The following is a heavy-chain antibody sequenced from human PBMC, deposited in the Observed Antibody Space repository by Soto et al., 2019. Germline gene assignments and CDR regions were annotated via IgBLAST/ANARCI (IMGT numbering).Heavy chain of an antibody. D-gene: IGHD2-15*01. CDR2: IYPGDSDT. Sequence: GESLKISCKGSGYSFTSYWIGWVRQMPGKGLEWMGIIYPGDSDTRYSPSFQGQVTISADKSISTAYLQWSSLKASDTAMYYCARLDCSGGRCSHRNWFDPWGQGTLVTVSS. CDR3: ARLDCSGGRCSHRNWFDP. CDR1: GYSFTSYW. V-gene: IGHV5-51*01. J-gene: IGHJ5*02.